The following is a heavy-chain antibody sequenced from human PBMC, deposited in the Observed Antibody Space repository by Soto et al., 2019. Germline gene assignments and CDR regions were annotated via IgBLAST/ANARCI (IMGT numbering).Heavy chain of an antibody. D-gene: IGHD3-9*01. V-gene: IGHV4-61*01. CDR3: ARTTAVPNTLRSRYFFDF. CDR2: VYYSGTT. CDR1: GGSVNNKTYY. Sequence: SETLSLTCSVPGGSVNNKTYYWSWIRQPPGKRLEWIGYVYYSGTTNYNPSLKSRVTIPIDMSKNQFSLRLSSVTAADTALYYCARTTAVPNTLRSRYFFDFWGQGTLVTVSS. J-gene: IGHJ4*02.